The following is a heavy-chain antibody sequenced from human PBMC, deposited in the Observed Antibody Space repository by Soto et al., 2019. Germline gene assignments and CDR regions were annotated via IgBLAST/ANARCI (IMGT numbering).Heavy chain of an antibody. CDR2: IYPGDHET. J-gene: IGHJ4*02. V-gene: IGHV5-51*01. D-gene: IGHD6-13*01. Sequence: GESLKISCQCSGYTFSNFWVGWVLQLPGQGLEWMGIIYPGDHETRYSPSFHGKVTISAEKSINTAYLQWNSLEASDSAFYFCARSPRSSTYFDHWGQGALVTV. CDR3: ARSPRSSTYFDH. CDR1: GYTFSNFW.